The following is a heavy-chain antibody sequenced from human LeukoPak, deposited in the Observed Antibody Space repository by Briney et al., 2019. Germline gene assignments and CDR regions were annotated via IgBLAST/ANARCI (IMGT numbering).Heavy chain of an antibody. J-gene: IGHJ4*02. CDR1: GFTFSSYD. D-gene: IGHD6-13*01. V-gene: IGHV3-30*02. Sequence: GGSLRLSCAASGFTFSSYDMHWVRQAPAKGLEWVAFIRYDGSNKYYADSVKGRFTISRDNSKNTLYLQMNSLRAEDTAVYYCARVQRRLAAAGILYYFDYWGQGTLVTVSS. CDR3: ARVQRRLAAAGILYYFDY. CDR2: IRYDGSNK.